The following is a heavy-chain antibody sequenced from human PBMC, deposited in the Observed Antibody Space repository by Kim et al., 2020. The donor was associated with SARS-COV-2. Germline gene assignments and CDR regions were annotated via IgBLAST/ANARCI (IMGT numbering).Heavy chain of an antibody. CDR2: IKSKTDGGTT. CDR1: GFTFTNAW. CDR3: TTDTSLYYYHSGPTKGGY. D-gene: IGHD3-10*01. V-gene: IGHV3-15*01. J-gene: IGHJ4*02. Sequence: GGSLRLSCAASGFTFTNAWMTWVRQAPGKGLEWVGRIKSKTDGGTTDYAAPVKGRFTISRDDSRNTLYLQMNSLETEDTAVYYCTTDTSLYYYHSGPTKGGYWGQGTLVTVSS.